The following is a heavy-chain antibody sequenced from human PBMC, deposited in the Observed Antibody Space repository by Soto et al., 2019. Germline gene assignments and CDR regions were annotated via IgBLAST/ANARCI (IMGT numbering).Heavy chain of an antibody. D-gene: IGHD3-3*01. CDR2: ISGSGGST. Sequence: GGSLRLSCAASGFTFSSYAMSWVRQAPGKGLAWVSAISGSGGSTYYADSVKGRFTISRDNSKNTLYLQMNSLRAEDTAVYYCAKYGGDTYYDFWSGYYPYYMDVWGKGTTVTVSS. CDR1: GFTFSSYA. J-gene: IGHJ6*03. CDR3: AKYGGDTYYDFWSGYYPYYMDV. V-gene: IGHV3-23*01.